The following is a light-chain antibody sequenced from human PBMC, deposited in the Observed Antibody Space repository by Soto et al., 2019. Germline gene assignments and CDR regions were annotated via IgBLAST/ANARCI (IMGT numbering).Light chain of an antibody. V-gene: IGKV3-15*01. J-gene: IGKJ1*01. CDR3: QHYNNWPPWT. Sequence: IVMTQSPATLSVSPGERATLSCRASQSIRSNLAWYQQKPGQAPRLLMYGASTRATGIPARFSGSGSGTEFTLHNHRLESEGFAVYYCQHYNNWPPWTFGQGTKVEIK. CDR1: QSIRSN. CDR2: GAS.